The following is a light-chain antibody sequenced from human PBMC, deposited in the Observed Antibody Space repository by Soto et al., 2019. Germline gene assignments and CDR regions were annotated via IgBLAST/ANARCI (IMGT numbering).Light chain of an antibody. CDR1: IDDVGAYNY. V-gene: IGLV2-14*01. Sequence: QSALTQPASVSGSPGQSITISCTGTIDDVGAYNYVSWYQQRPGSAPQLLIYDVNNRPSGASNRFSGSKSGHTAYLTISGLQSDDEANNHCASYTSTYTLVFGTGTKVTVL. CDR2: DVN. CDR3: ASYTSTYTLV. J-gene: IGLJ1*01.